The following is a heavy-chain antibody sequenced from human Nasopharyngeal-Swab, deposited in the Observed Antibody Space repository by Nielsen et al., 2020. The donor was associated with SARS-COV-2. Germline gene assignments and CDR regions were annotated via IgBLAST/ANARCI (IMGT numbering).Heavy chain of an antibody. CDR1: GYTFTGYY. D-gene: IGHD3-10*01. CDR2: INPNSGGT. Sequence: ASVKVSCKASGYTFTGYYMHWVRQAPGQGLEWMGRINPNSGGTNYAQKFQGRVTMTRDTSISTAYMELSRLRSDDTAVYYCARDNYYGFNRFDPWGQGTLVTVSS. J-gene: IGHJ5*02. CDR3: ARDNYYGFNRFDP. V-gene: IGHV1-2*06.